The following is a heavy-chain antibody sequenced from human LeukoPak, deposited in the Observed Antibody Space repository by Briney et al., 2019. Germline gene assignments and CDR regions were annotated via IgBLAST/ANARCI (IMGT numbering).Heavy chain of an antibody. CDR1: GGSIRSY. V-gene: IGHV4-4*07. D-gene: IGHD4-23*01. J-gene: IGHJ5*02. CDR3: ARDSGTTVEVKFDP. CDR2: IYGSGST. Sequence: SETLSLTCTVSGGSIRSYWSWIRQPAGKGLEWIGRIYGSGSTDYNPSLKSRVTMSIDTSKNQFSLNLISVTAADTAVYYCARDSGTTVEVKFDPWGQGTLVTVSS.